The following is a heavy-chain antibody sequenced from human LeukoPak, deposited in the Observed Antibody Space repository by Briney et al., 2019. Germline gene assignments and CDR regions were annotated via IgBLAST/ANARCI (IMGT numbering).Heavy chain of an antibody. CDR1: GGSISSYY. D-gene: IGHD1-26*01. CDR2: ISDSGIT. CDR3: ARRVGISKKYYFDY. Sequence: SETLSLACTFSGGSISSYYWTWIRQPPGKGLEWIGYISDSGITNYNLSLKSRVTISIDTSKNRFSLRLSSVTAADTAVYYCARRVGISKKYYFDYWGQGTLVTVSS. J-gene: IGHJ4*02. V-gene: IGHV4-59*08.